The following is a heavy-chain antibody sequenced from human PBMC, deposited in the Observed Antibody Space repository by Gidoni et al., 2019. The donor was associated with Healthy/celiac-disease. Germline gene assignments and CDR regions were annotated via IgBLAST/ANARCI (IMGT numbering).Heavy chain of an antibody. Sequence: QVQLVESGGGVVQPGRSLRLSCAASGVTFSRYGLHWVRQAPGKGLEWVAVIWYDGSNKYYADSVKGRFTISRDNSKNTLYLQMNSLRAEDTAVYYCAREFWGRVNYIPLYYYYYMDVWGKGTTVTVSS. D-gene: IGHD3-16*01. CDR1: GVTFSRYG. J-gene: IGHJ6*03. V-gene: IGHV3-33*01. CDR3: AREFWGRVNYIPLYYYYYMDV. CDR2: IWYDGSNK.